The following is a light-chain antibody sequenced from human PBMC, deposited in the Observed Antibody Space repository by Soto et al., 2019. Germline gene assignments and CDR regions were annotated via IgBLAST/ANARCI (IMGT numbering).Light chain of an antibody. J-gene: IGKJ1*01. V-gene: IGKV1-5*03. CDR3: QQYNYNPWT. Sequence: DVKMTQSPSTLSASIGDRVTITCRASQNIINWLAWYQQKRGKAPKLLIYKASSLESGVPSRFSGSGSGTEFTLTISSLQPDDFATYYCQQYNYNPWTFGQGTKV. CDR1: QNIINW. CDR2: KAS.